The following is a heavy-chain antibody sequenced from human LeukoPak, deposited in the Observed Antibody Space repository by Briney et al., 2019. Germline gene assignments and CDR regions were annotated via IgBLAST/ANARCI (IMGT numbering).Heavy chain of an antibody. V-gene: IGHV3-23*01. CDR2: ISGSGGST. CDR3: AQDDLDYYDSSGYYPEAFDY. Sequence: GGSLRLSCAASGFTFSSYAMSWVRQAPGKGLEWVSAISGSGGSTYYADSVKGRFTISRDNSKNTLYLQVNSLRAEDTAVYYCAQDDLDYYDSSGYYPEAFDYWGQGTLVTVSS. D-gene: IGHD3-22*01. CDR1: GFTFSSYA. J-gene: IGHJ4*02.